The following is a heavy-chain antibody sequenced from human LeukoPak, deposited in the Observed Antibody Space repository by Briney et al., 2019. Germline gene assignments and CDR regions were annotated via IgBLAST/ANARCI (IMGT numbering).Heavy chain of an antibody. CDR3: ARDRDILTGYYYYYYYMDV. Sequence: GGSLRLSCAASGFTFSSYDMHWVRQAPGKGLEWVAFIRYDGSNKYYADSVKGRFTISRDNAKNSLYLQMNSLRAEDTAVYYCARDRDILTGYYYYYYYMDVWGKGTTVTISS. D-gene: IGHD3-9*01. V-gene: IGHV3-30*02. J-gene: IGHJ6*03. CDR1: GFTFSSYD. CDR2: IRYDGSNK.